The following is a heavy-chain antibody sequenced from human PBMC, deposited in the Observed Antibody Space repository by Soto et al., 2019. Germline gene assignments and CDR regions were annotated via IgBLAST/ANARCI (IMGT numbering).Heavy chain of an antibody. V-gene: IGHV2-5*02. CDR3: ARASVAGNYYYYGMDV. J-gene: IGHJ6*02. CDR2: IYWDDDK. D-gene: IGHD6-19*01. Sequence: QIPLKESGPTLVKPTQTLTLTCTFSGFSLSTSGVGVGWIRQPPGKALEWLALIYWDDDKRYSLSLKSRLTITKDTSKNQVVLTMTNMDPVDTATYYCARASVAGNYYYYGMDVWGQGTTVTVSS. CDR1: GFSLSTSGVG.